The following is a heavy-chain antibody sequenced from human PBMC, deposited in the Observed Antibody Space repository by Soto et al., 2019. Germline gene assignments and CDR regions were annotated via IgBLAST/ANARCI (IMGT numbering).Heavy chain of an antibody. CDR1: GFSLSTGGMG. V-gene: IGHV2-5*02. CDR3: VHSRCGGDCLQSYSSHYYYGMDI. J-gene: IGHJ6*02. Sequence: SGPTLVNPPQTLTLTCTFSGFSLSTGGMGVGWIRQPPGKALEWLALIYWDGDRRYSPSLMNRLTIAKDTSKNQVVLTMTNMDPVDTATYYCVHSRCGGDCLQSYSSHYYYGMDIWGQGTTVTVSS. CDR2: IYWDGDR. D-gene: IGHD2-21*02.